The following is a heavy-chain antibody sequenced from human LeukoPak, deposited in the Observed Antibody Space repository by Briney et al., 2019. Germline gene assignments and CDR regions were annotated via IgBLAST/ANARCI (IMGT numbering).Heavy chain of an antibody. J-gene: IGHJ4*02. CDR1: GFTFSSYG. D-gene: IGHD3-9*01. Sequence: GGSLRLSCAASGFTFSSYGMHWVRQAPGKGLEWVAVIRYDGSNENYADSMKGRFTISRDNSKNALYLQMNSLRADDTAVYYCARGGGSSHDIFLYYWGQGTLVTVSS. CDR2: IRYDGSNE. CDR3: ARGGGSSHDIFLYY. V-gene: IGHV3-33*08.